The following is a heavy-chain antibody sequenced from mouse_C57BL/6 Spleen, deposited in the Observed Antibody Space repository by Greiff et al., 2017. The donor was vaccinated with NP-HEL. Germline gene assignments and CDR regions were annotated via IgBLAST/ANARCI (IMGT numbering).Heavy chain of an antibody. Sequence: VQLQESGAELVKPGASVKISCKASGYAFSSYWMNWVKQRPGKGLEWIGQIYPGDGDTNYNGKFKGKATLTADKSSSTAYMQLSSLTSEDSAVYFCARSGGFYAMDYWGQGTSVTVSS. CDR2: IYPGDGDT. J-gene: IGHJ4*01. CDR3: ARSGGFYAMDY. V-gene: IGHV1-80*01. D-gene: IGHD1-1*02. CDR1: GYAFSSYW.